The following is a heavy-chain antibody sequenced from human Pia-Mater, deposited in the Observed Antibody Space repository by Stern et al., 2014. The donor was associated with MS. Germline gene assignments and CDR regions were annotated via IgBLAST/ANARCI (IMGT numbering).Heavy chain of an antibody. D-gene: IGHD3-16*01. Sequence: VPLVESGSDLKNPGASVKVFCKASGYTFTNYAMNWVRQAPGQGLEWMGCINTNTGNPTYVQGFTGRFVFSLDTSVSTAYLQISRLKAEDTAVYYCARGSAWGSDAFDIWGQGTMVTVSS. J-gene: IGHJ3*02. V-gene: IGHV7-4-1*02. CDR2: INTNTGNP. CDR1: GYTFTNYA. CDR3: ARGSAWGSDAFDI.